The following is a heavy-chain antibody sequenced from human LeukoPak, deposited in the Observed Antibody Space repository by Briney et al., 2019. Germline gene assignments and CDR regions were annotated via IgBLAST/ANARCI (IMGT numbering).Heavy chain of an antibody. Sequence: ASVKVSCKASGYTFTSYGISWVRQAPGQGLEWMGWISGYNGKTNYAQKLQGRVTMTTDTSTSTAYMELRSLRSDDTAVYYCARAQASFDWLFRGRNWFDPWGQGTLVTVSS. D-gene: IGHD3-9*01. CDR1: GYTFTSYG. V-gene: IGHV1-18*01. CDR2: ISGYNGKT. J-gene: IGHJ5*02. CDR3: ARAQASFDWLFRGRNWFDP.